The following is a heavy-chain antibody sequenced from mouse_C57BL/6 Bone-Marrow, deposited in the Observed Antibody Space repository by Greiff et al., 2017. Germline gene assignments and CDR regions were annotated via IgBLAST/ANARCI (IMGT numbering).Heavy chain of an antibody. V-gene: IGHV1-74*01. CDR3: AIGDYDEDWFAY. Sequence: VKLQQPGAELVKPGASVKVSCKASGYTFTSYWMHWVKQRPGQGLEWIGRIHPSDSDTNYNQKFKGKATLTVDKSSSTAYMQLSSLTSEDSAVYYCAIGDYDEDWFAYWGQGTLVTVSA. J-gene: IGHJ3*01. CDR1: GYTFTSYW. D-gene: IGHD2-3*01. CDR2: IHPSDSDT.